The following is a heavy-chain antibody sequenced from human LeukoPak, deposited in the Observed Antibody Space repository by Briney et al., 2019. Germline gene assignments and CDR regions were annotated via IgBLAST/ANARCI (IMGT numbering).Heavy chain of an antibody. V-gene: IGHV3-9*03. CDR3: TKGDWFDN. D-gene: IGHD3/OR15-3a*01. CDR2: ISWNSGKI. J-gene: IGHJ4*02. CDR1: GFIFNDYA. Sequence: GGSLRLSCAASGFIFNDYAMHWVRQAPGKGLEWVSGISWNSGKIDYADSVKGRFTISRDNAKNSLYLQMNSVRDEDMAFYYCTKGDWFDNWGQGTRVTVSS.